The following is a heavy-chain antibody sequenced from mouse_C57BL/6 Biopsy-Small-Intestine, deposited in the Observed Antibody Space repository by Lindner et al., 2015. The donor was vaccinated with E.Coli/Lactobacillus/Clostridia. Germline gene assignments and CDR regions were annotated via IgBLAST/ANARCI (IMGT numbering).Heavy chain of an antibody. CDR1: GYTFTSYG. CDR2: IYPRSGNT. Sequence: LQESGAELARSGASVKLSCKASGYTFTSYGISWVKQRTGQGLEWIGEIYPRSGNTYYNEKFKGKATLTADKSSSTAYMELRSLTSEDSAVYFCARLYYGSSQHYFDYWGQGTTLTVSS. CDR3: ARLYYGSSQHYFDY. D-gene: IGHD1-1*01. V-gene: IGHV1-81*01. J-gene: IGHJ2*01.